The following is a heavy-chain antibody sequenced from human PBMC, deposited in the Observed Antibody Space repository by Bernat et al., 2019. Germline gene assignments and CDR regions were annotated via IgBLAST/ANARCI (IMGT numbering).Heavy chain of an antibody. V-gene: IGHV3-7*01. Sequence: EVQLVESGGGLVQPVGSLRLSCAASGFTFSSYWMSWVRQAPGKGLEWVANIKQDGSEKYYVDSVKGRFTISRDNAKNSLYLQMNSLRAGDTAVYSGARDRLVTGTTAGFDHWGEGTLVTVSS. CDR3: ARDRLVTGTTAGFDH. D-gene: IGHD6-19*01. CDR1: GFTFSSYW. CDR2: IKQDGSEK. J-gene: IGHJ4*02.